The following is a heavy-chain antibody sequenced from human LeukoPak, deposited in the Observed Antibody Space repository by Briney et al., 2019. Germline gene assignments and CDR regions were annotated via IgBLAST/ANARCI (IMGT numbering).Heavy chain of an antibody. V-gene: IGHV3-30-3*01. D-gene: IGHD2-15*01. J-gene: IGHJ3*02. CDR3: AGLVVRAFDI. CDR2: ISYDGSNK. CDR1: GFTFSSYA. Sequence: GSLRLSCAASGFTFSSYAMHWVRQAPGKGLEWVAVISYDGSNKYYADSVKGRFTISRDNSKNTLYLQMNSLRAEDTAVYYCAGLVVRAFDIWGQGTMVTVSS.